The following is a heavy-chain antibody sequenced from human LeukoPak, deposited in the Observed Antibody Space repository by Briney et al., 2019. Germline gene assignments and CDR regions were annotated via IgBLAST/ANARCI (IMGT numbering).Heavy chain of an antibody. V-gene: IGHV3-74*01. CDR3: ARVPLGGGYNRPVDY. D-gene: IGHD5-24*01. CDR2: INSDGSST. Sequence: GGSLRLSCPASGFTFSSYWMHWVRQAPGKGLVWVSRINSDGSSTSYADSVKGRFTISRDNAKNTLYLQMNSLRAEDTAVYYCARVPLGGGYNRPVDYWGQGTLVTVSS. CDR1: GFTFSSYW. J-gene: IGHJ4*02.